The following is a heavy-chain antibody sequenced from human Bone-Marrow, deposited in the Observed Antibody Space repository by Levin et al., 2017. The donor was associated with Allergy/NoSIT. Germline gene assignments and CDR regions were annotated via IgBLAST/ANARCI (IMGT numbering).Heavy chain of an antibody. CDR2: ISTYNGHT. D-gene: IGHD1-14*01. CDR3: ARDRKADMSPPEVSWFDP. V-gene: IGHV1-18*01. Sequence: ASVKVSCKASGYTFSNYGVSWVRQAPGQGFEWMAWISTYNGHTNYAQKFQGRVTLTTDTSTKTVYMELRSLRSDDTAVYYCARDRKADMSPPEVSWFDPWGQGTLVTVSS. CDR1: GYTFSNYG. J-gene: IGHJ5*02.